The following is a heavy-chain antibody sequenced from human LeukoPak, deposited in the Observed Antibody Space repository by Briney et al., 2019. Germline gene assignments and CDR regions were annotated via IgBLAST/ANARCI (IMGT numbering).Heavy chain of an antibody. J-gene: IGHJ3*02. CDR3: IRSHSSSVHVFDT. CDR1: GFTSSDHY. CDR2: IRNKVNSYTT. D-gene: IGHD2-2*01. Sequence: GGSLRLSCVGSGFTSSDHYIDWVRQAPGKGLEWVGRIRNKVNSYTTEYAASVKGRFIISRDDSRNSVFLQINSLKTEDTAVYYCIRSHSSSVHVFDTWGQGTRVTVSS. V-gene: IGHV3-72*01.